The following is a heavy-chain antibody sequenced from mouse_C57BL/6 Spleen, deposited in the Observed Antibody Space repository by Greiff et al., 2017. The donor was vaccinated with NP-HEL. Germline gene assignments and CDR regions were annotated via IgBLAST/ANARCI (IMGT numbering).Heavy chain of an antibody. V-gene: IGHV5-17*01. J-gene: IGHJ2*01. D-gene: IGHD1-1*01. Sequence: EVQGVESGGGLVKPGGSLKLSCAASGFTFSDYGMHWVRQAPEKGLEWVAYISSGSSTIYYADTVKGRFTIARDNAKTTLFLQMTSLRSEDTAMYYCARGYYGSSYYFDYWGQGTTLTVSS. CDR2: ISSGSSTI. CDR1: GFTFSDYG. CDR3: ARGYYGSSYYFDY.